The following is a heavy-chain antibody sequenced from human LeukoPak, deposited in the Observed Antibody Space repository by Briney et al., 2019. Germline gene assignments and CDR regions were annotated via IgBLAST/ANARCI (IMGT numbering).Heavy chain of an antibody. V-gene: IGHV3-66*02. CDR2: IYSGGST. Sequence: SGGSLRLSCAASGFTVSSNYMSWVRQAPGKGLEWVSVIYSGGSTYYADSVKGRFTISRDNSKNTLYLQMNSLRAEDTAVYYCASLDGYKRSRSDYWGQGTLVTVSS. CDR1: GFTVSSNY. CDR3: ASLDGYKRSRSDY. D-gene: IGHD5-24*01. J-gene: IGHJ4*02.